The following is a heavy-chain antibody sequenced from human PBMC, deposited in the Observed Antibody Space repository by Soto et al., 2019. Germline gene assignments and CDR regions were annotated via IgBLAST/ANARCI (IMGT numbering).Heavy chain of an antibody. J-gene: IGHJ4*02. CDR1: LGSIYSDL. D-gene: IGHD1-26*01. Sequence: SETLCLTCTVSLGSIYSDLWTWIRQPPGKGLEWMVDIYHSGGTNYNPSLKSRVTISIDPSQRQFSLKLTSVTAADTDVYYCARSPVGRHFDYWAQGILVTVSS. CDR3: ARSPVGRHFDY. V-gene: IGHV4-4*09. CDR2: IYHSGGT.